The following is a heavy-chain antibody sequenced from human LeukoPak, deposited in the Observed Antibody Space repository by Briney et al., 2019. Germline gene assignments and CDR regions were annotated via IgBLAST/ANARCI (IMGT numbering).Heavy chain of an antibody. CDR2: ISSSSSTI. V-gene: IGHV3-48*02. J-gene: IGHJ4*02. D-gene: IGHD5-24*01. CDR3: ARGLSRDGYVYGSLDY. CDR1: GFTSSSYS. Sequence: PGGSLRLSCAASGFTSSSYSMNWVRQAPGKGLEWVSYISSSSSTINYADSVKGRFTSSRDNAKNSLYLQMNSLRDEDTAVYYCARGLSRDGYVYGSLDYWGQGTLVTVSS.